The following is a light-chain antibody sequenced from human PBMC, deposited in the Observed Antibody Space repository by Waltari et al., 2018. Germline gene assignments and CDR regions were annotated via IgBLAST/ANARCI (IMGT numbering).Light chain of an antibody. CDR2: DVS. J-gene: IGLJ3*02. Sequence: LTQPASVSGSPGQSITISCTGTSSDVGGYNYVSWYQQHPCKAPKLMSYDVSKRPSGVSTRFSGSKSGNTAALTLSGRQAENEADYSCSSFASSSTWVFGGGTKLTVL. V-gene: IGLV2-14*01. CDR3: SSFASSSTWV. CDR1: SSDVGGYNY.